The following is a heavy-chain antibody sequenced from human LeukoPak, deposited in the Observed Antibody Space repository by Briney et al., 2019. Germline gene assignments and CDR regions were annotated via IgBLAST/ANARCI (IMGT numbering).Heavy chain of an antibody. CDR2: ISGSGGTT. V-gene: IGHV3-23*01. Sequence: GGSLRLSCAASGFTFSTYAMSWVRQAPGKGLEWVSGISGSGGTTYYADSVKGRFTISRDNAKNSLYLQMNSLRAEDTAVYYCARVTAAGDFLFDYWGQGTLVTVSS. D-gene: IGHD6-13*01. CDR1: GFTFSTYA. CDR3: ARVTAAGDFLFDY. J-gene: IGHJ4*02.